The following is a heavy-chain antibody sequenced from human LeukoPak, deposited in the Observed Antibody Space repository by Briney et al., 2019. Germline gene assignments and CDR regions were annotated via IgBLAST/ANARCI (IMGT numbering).Heavy chain of an antibody. CDR2: INPSGGST. D-gene: IGHD4-17*01. J-gene: IGHJ6*02. CDR3: ARSEDGGTVTPSDYYYYGMDV. CDR1: GGTFSSYA. Sequence: ASVKVSCKASGGTFSSYAISWVRQAPGQGLEWMGIINPSGGSTSYAQKFQGRVTMTRDTSTSTVYMELSSLRSEDTAVYYCARSEDGGTVTPSDYYYYGMDVWGQGTTVTVSS. V-gene: IGHV1-46*01.